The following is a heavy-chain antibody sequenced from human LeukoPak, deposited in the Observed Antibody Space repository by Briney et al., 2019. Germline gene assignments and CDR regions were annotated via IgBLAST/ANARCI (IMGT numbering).Heavy chain of an antibody. CDR3: ARLGYCTNGVCRGWFDP. CDR1: GYSFTSYW. J-gene: IGHJ5*02. V-gene: IGHV5-10-1*01. Sequence: GESLKSSCKGSGYSFTSYWISWVRQMPGKGLEWMGRIDPSDSYTNYSPSFQGHVTISADKSISTAYLQWSSLKASDTAMYYCARLGYCTNGVCRGWFDPWGQGTLVTVSS. D-gene: IGHD2-8*01. CDR2: IDPSDSYT.